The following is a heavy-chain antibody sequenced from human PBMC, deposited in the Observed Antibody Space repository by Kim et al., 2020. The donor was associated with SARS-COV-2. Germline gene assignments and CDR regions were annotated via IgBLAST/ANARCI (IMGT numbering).Heavy chain of an antibody. CDR1: GGSFSGYY. Sequence: SETLSLTCAVYGGSFSGYYWSWIRQPPGKGLEWIGEINHSRSTNYNPSLKSRVTISVDTSKNQFSLKLSSVTAADTAVYYCARGGWYMTSFDIWGQGTMVTVSS. CDR2: INHSRST. V-gene: IGHV4-34*01. CDR3: ARGGWYMTSFDI. J-gene: IGHJ3*02. D-gene: IGHD6-19*01.